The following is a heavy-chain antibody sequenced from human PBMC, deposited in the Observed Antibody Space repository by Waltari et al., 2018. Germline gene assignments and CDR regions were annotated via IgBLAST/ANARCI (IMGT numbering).Heavy chain of an antibody. V-gene: IGHV5-51*03. Sequence: EVQLVQSGAEVKKPGESLKISCKGSGYSFTSYWIGWVRQMPGKGLEWMGIIYPGDSDTIYRPSFPGQITISADKSVSTAYLQWSSLKASDTAMYYCARLKADSGYDLGWAAFDIWGQGTMVTVSS. CDR3: ARLKADSGYDLGWAAFDI. D-gene: IGHD5-12*01. CDR2: IYPGDSDT. J-gene: IGHJ3*02. CDR1: GYSFTSYW.